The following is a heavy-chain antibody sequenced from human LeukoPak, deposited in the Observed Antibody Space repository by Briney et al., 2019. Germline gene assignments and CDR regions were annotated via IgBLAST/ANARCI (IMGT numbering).Heavy chain of an antibody. D-gene: IGHD3-3*01. Sequence: GASVKVSCKASGYTFTGYYMHWVRQAPGQGLEWMGWINPNSGGTNYAQKFQGRVTMTRDTSISTAYMELSRLRSDDTAVYYCARDREWLLPDNWFDRWGQGTLVTVSS. V-gene: IGHV1-2*02. CDR1: GYTFTGYY. J-gene: IGHJ5*02. CDR2: INPNSGGT. CDR3: ARDREWLLPDNWFDR.